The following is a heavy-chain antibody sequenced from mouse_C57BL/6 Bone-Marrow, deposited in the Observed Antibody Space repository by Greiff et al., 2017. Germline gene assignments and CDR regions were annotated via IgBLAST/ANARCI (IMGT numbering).Heavy chain of an antibody. CDR2: IWSGGST. V-gene: IGHV2-2*01. D-gene: IGHD1-1*01. Sequence: VKLMESGPGLVQPSQSLSITCTVSGFSLTSYGVHWVRQSPGKGLEWLGVIWSGGSTDYNAAFIFRLSISKDNSKSQVFFKMNSLQADDTAIYYCARGYYYGTPYYAMDYLVQGTSVTVSS. CDR1: GFSLTSYG. CDR3: ARGYYYGTPYYAMDY. J-gene: IGHJ4*01.